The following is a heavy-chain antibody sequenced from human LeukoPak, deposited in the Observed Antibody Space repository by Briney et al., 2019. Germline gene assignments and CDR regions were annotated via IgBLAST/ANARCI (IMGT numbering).Heavy chain of an antibody. V-gene: IGHV4-39*01. J-gene: IGHJ4*02. CDR1: GGSISSSSYY. CDR3: ASYFIGICSTSCYLPK. D-gene: IGHD2-2*01. CDR2: IYYSGST. Sequence: PSETLSLTCTVSGGSISSSSYYWGWIRQPPGKGLEWIGSIYYSGSTYYNPSLKSRVTISVDTSKNQFSLKLSSVTAADTAVYYCASYFIGICSTSCYLPKWGQGTLVTVSS.